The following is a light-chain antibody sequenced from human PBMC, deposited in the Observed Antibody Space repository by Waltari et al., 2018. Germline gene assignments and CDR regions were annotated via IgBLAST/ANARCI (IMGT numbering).Light chain of an antibody. J-gene: IGKJ4*01. CDR1: QSIGYF. V-gene: IGKV1-5*01. CDR3: QQYKSYPLT. CDR2: GAS. Sequence: DIQMTQSPSTLSASVGDRVTITCRASQSIGYFLAWYQQKPGKAAKLLIYGASTLQSGVPSRFSGSGSGTEFALTIGSLQPDDFATYHCQQYKSYPLTFGGGTKVEIK.